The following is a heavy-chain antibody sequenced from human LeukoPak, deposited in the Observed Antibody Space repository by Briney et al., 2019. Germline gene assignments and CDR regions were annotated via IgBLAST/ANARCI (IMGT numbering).Heavy chain of an antibody. D-gene: IGHD3-10*01. Sequence: PSETLSLTCAANGGSFSDYYWSWIRQPPGKGLEWIGEINHSGSTEYNPSLKSRVTISLDTSKNQFSLKLSSVTAADTAMYYCTRANGYGLIDYWGQGTLVTVSS. CDR2: INHSGST. J-gene: IGHJ4*02. V-gene: IGHV4-34*01. CDR3: TRANGYGLIDY. CDR1: GGSFSDYY.